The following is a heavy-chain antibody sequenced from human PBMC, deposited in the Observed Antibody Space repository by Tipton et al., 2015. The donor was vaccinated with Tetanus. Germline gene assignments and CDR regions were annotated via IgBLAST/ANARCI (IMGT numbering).Heavy chain of an antibody. Sequence: GSLRLSCAASGFSIRDFGMNWVRQAPGKGLEWVSSISSGSTYIYYADSVKGRFTISRDNAKNSLYLLMDSLRAEDTAVYYCARDQIVEQATRDHDYGVDVWGQGTTVTVSS. J-gene: IGHJ6*02. V-gene: IGHV3-21*01. CDR2: ISSGSTYI. CDR3: ARDQIVEQATRDHDYGVDV. D-gene: IGHD3-22*01. CDR1: GFSIRDFG.